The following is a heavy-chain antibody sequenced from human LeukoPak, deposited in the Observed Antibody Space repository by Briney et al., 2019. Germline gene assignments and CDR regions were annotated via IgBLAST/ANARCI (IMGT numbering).Heavy chain of an antibody. CDR2: IYTSGST. J-gene: IGHJ3*02. CDR3: ARLAYCGGDCYSNAFDI. Sequence: SQTLSLTCTVSGGSISSGSYYWSWIRQPAGKGLEWIGRIYTSGSTNYNPSLKSRVTISVDTSKNQFSLKLSSVTAADTAVYYCARLAYCGGDCYSNAFDIWGQGTMATVSS. D-gene: IGHD2-21*01. V-gene: IGHV4-61*02. CDR1: GGSISSGSYY.